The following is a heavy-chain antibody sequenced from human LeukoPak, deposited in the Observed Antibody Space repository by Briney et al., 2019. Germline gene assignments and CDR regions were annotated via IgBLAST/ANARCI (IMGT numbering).Heavy chain of an antibody. J-gene: IGHJ4*02. CDR2: IHYSGST. CDR1: GDSISSGSYY. Sequence: SETLSLTCAVSGDSISSGSYYWSWIRQPPGKGLEWIGYIHYSGSTNYNPSLKSRVTISVDTSKNQFSLILSSVTTADTAVYYCAREVVAAAGTVDYWGQGTLVTVSS. V-gene: IGHV4-61*01. D-gene: IGHD6-13*01. CDR3: AREVVAAAGTVDY.